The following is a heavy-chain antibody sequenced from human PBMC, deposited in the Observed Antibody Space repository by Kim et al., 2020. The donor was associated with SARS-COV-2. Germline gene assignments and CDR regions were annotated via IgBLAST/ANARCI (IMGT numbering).Heavy chain of an antibody. CDR3: VRDGVGAPPLDY. J-gene: IGHJ4*02. CDR1: GFTFSSHW. CDR2: INPAGTFS. D-gene: IGHD1-26*01. V-gene: IGHV3-74*01. Sequence: GGSLRLSCAATGFTFSSHWMHWVRQGPGKGLVWVCDINPAGTFSRYADSVRGRFTISRDNARNTLFLQMTSLRPDDTAVYYCVRDGVGAPPLDYWGQGTLVTASS.